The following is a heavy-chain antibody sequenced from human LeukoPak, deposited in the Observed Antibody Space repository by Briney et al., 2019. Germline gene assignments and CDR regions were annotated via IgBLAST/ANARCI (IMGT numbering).Heavy chain of an antibody. D-gene: IGHD6-19*01. Sequence: GGSLRLSCAASGFTFTTYAINWVRQAPGKGLEWVSGISGGGDKTYYADSVNGRFTISRDNSKNTVSLQMSSLRAEDTALYYCAEDLALAGTGGGFDAWGQGTRVAVSS. CDR3: AEDLALAGTGGGFDA. J-gene: IGHJ3*01. V-gene: IGHV3-23*01. CDR2: ISGGGDKT. CDR1: GFTFTTYA.